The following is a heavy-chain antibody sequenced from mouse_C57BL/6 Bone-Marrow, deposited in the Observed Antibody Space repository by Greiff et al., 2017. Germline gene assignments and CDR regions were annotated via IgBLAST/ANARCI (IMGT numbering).Heavy chain of an antibody. CDR1: GYTFTDYN. CDR3: ERGPLKCITTVGGAMDY. CDR2: INPNNGGT. V-gene: IGHV1-18*01. J-gene: IGHJ4*01. Sequence: EVKLQQSGPELVKPGASVKIPCKASGYTFTDYNMDWVKQSHGKSLEWIGDINPNNGGTIYTQKFKGKATLTVDKSSSTAYMELRSLTSEDTAVYYGERGPLKCITTVGGAMDYWGQGTSVTVSS. D-gene: IGHD1-1*01.